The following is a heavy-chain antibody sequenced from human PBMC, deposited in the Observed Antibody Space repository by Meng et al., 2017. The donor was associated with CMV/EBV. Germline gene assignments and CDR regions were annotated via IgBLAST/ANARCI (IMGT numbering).Heavy chain of an antibody. CDR1: GFTFSDYY. CDR2: VNSNNDAT. D-gene: IGHD6-19*01. V-gene: IGHV1-2*02. Sequence: QGQVVQSGAEMKKPGASVKVSCTTSGFTFSDYYIHWVRQAPGQGLEWMGWVNSNNDATNYARKFQGRVSMTRDTSISTAHMELSRLMSDDTAVYYCVRSSGWSLFDYWGQGTLVTVSS. J-gene: IGHJ4*02. CDR3: VRSSGWSLFDY.